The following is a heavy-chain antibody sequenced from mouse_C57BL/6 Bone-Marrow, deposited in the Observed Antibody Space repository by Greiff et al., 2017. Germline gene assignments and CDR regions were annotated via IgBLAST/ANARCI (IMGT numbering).Heavy chain of an antibody. CDR3: ARHPTTVVAHGAMDY. Sequence: EVKLVESGGDLVKPGGSLKLSCAASGFTFSSYGMSWVRQTPDKRLEWVATISSGGSYTYYPDSVKGRFTISRDNAKNTLYLQMSSLKSEDTAMYYCARHPTTVVAHGAMDYWGQGTSVTVSS. CDR1: GFTFSSYG. D-gene: IGHD1-1*01. CDR2: ISSGGSYT. V-gene: IGHV5-6*01. J-gene: IGHJ4*01.